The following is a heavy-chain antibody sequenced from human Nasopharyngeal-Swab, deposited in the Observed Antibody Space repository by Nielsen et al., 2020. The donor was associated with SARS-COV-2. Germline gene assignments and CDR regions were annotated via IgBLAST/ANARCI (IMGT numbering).Heavy chain of an antibody. Sequence: GESLKISCAASGFTFSSYVMHWVRQAPGKGLEWVAVISYDGSNKYYADSVKGRFTISRDNSKNTLYLQMNSLRAEDTAVYYCASSPGIAAPTGMDVWGQGTTVTVSS. J-gene: IGHJ6*02. D-gene: IGHD6-13*01. CDR2: ISYDGSNK. V-gene: IGHV3-30*04. CDR3: ASSPGIAAPTGMDV. CDR1: GFTFSSYV.